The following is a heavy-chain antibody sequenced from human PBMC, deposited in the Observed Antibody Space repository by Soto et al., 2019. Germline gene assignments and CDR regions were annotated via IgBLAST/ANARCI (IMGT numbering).Heavy chain of an antibody. CDR1: GGCVSSSSYY. V-gene: IGHV4-39*01. D-gene: IGHD1-1*01. CDR2: VYYSGST. Sequence: SETLSLTCTVSGGCVSSSSYYWGWVRQPPGKGLEWIGSVYYSGSTYYNPSLESRVTISVDKSKNQFSLKLMSLSAADTAVYYCGRLEGLATNSYYFDYWGQGALVTVSS. CDR3: GRLEGLATNSYYFDY. J-gene: IGHJ4*02.